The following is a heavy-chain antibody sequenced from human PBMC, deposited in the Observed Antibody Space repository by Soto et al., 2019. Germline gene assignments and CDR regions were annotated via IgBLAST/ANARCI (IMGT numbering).Heavy chain of an antibody. CDR1: GGTFSSYA. Sequence: QVQLVQSGAEVQKPGSSVKVSCKASGGTFSSYAISWVRQAPGQGLEWMGGIIPIFGTANYAQKFQGRVPITADDTTSTAYMQRSSLRSEDTPVYYCASGSEEMATNLYYYYGMVAWGQGTTVTV. V-gene: IGHV1-69*01. J-gene: IGHJ6*02. CDR2: IIPIFGTA. CDR3: ASGSEEMATNLYYYYGMVA.